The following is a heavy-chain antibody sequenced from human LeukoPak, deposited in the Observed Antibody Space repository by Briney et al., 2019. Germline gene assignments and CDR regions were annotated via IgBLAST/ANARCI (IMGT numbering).Heavy chain of an antibody. CDR1: GFTFGDYA. V-gene: IGHV3-49*04. Sequence: GGSLRLSCTASGFTFGDYAMSRVRQAPGKGLGWVVFIRSKTYGETIEYAASAKGRFTISRDDSKSIAYLQMNSLKIEDTAVYYCTRAGGYDNYFDYWGQGTLVTVSS. J-gene: IGHJ4*02. CDR3: TRAGGYDNYFDY. CDR2: IRSKTYGETI. D-gene: IGHD5-12*01.